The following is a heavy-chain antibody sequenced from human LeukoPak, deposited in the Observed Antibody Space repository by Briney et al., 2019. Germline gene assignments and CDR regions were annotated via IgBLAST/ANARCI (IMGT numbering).Heavy chain of an antibody. D-gene: IGHD3-3*01. CDR3: AKDNYHFAD. CDR2: ISGSGANA. Sequence: PGGSLRLSCAASGFTFNSYAMSWVRQGSGKGLEWVSTISGSGANAYYADSVKGRFTISRDNSKSTLYLQMNSLGAEDTAVYYCAKDNYHFADWGQGTLVTVSS. J-gene: IGHJ4*02. V-gene: IGHV3-23*01. CDR1: GFTFNSYA.